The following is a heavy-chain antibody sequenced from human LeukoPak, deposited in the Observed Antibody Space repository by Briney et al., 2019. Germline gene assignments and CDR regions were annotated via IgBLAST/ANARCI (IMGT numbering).Heavy chain of an antibody. V-gene: IGHV3-9*03. CDR3: AKDYGIAAAGGFDY. J-gene: IGHJ4*02. D-gene: IGHD6-13*01. Sequence: GGSLRLSCAASGFTFDDYAMHWVRQAPGKGLGWVSGISWNSGSIGYADSVKGRFTISRDNAKNSLYLQMNSLRAEDMALYYCAKDYGIAAAGGFDYWGQGTLVTVSS. CDR1: GFTFDDYA. CDR2: ISWNSGSI.